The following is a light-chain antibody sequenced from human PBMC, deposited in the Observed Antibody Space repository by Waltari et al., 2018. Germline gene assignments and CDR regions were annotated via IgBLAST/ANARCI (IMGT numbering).Light chain of an antibody. CDR1: SSDVGGYNY. V-gene: IGLV2-14*01. Sequence: QSALTQPASVSGSPGQSITISCTGTSSDVGGYNYVSWYQKHPGKAPKLMIYVFSNRPSGVSNRFSGSNSGNTASLTIAGLQAEDESDYYCTSYTSSSTLVFGGGTKVTVL. J-gene: IGLJ3*02. CDR2: VFS. CDR3: TSYTSSSTLV.